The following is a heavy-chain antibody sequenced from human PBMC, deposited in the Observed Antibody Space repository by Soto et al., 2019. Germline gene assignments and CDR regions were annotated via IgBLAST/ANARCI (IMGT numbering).Heavy chain of an antibody. CDR3: TQERGHDGYAEW. D-gene: IGHD5-12*01. CDR2: VSGRGDNT. V-gene: IGHV3-23*01. CDR1: GFTFSSHA. Sequence: EVQLLESGGGLVQPGGSLRLSCAASGFTFSSHAISWVRRAPGKGLEWVSAVSGRGDNTYYIDSVKGRFTISGDNSKNIVYLQMSYLRVEDTAVYYCTQERGHDGYAEWWGRGALVTVSS. J-gene: IGHJ4*02.